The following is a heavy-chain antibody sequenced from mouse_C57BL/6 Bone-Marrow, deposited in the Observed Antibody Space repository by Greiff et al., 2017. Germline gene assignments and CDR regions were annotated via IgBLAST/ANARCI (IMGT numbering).Heavy chain of an antibody. Sequence: ESGPGLVKPSQSLSLTCSVTGYSITSGYYWNWIRQFPGNKLEWMGYISYDGSNNYNPSLKNRISITRDTSKNQFFLKLNSVTTEDTATYYCAREPGSSYGWYFDVWGTGTTVTVSS. V-gene: IGHV3-6*01. CDR2: ISYDGSN. D-gene: IGHD1-1*01. CDR3: AREPGSSYGWYFDV. CDR1: GYSITSGYY. J-gene: IGHJ1*03.